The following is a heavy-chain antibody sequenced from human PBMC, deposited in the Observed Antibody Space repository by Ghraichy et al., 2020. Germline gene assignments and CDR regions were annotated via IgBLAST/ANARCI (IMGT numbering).Heavy chain of an antibody. CDR1: GFTFSSYG. J-gene: IGHJ6*02. CDR2: IWYDGSNK. Sequence: GGYLRLSCAASGFTFSSYGMHWVRQAPGKGLEWVAVIWYDGSNKYYADSVKGRFTISRDNSKNTLYLQMNSLRAEDTAGYYCVKVAAAGTVYYGMDVWGQGTTVTVSS. D-gene: IGHD6-13*01. V-gene: IGHV3-33*08. CDR3: VKVAAAGTVYYGMDV.